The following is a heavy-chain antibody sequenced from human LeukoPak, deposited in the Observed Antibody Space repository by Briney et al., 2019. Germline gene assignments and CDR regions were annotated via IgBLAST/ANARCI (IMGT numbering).Heavy chain of an antibody. D-gene: IGHD3-22*01. V-gene: IGHV1-2*02. Sequence: ASVKVSCKASGYTFTGYYMHWVRQAPGQGLEWMGWINPNSGGTNYAQKFQGRVTMTRDTSISTAYMELSRLRSDDTAVYYCARDQMEYYYDSSGYRERYYYYGMDVWGQGTTVTVSS. J-gene: IGHJ6*02. CDR2: INPNSGGT. CDR1: GYTFTGYY. CDR3: ARDQMEYYYDSSGYRERYYYYGMDV.